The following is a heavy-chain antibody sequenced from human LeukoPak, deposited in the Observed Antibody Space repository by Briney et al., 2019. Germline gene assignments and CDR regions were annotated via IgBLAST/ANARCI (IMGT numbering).Heavy chain of an antibody. Sequence: GGSLRLSCAASGFTFSTYSMNWVRQAPGKGLEWVSSISSSSTYIYYADSVKGRFTISRDNAKNSLFLQMNSLRAEDTAVYYCARGGTVTKPFDYWGQGTLVTVSS. J-gene: IGHJ4*02. CDR2: ISSSSTYI. CDR3: ARGGTVTKPFDY. D-gene: IGHD4-17*01. CDR1: GFTFSTYS. V-gene: IGHV3-21*04.